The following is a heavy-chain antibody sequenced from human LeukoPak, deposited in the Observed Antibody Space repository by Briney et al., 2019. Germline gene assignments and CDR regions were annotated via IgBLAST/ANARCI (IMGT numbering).Heavy chain of an antibody. V-gene: IGHV1-69*13. D-gene: IGHD5-24*01. J-gene: IGHJ4*02. CDR2: IIPIFGTA. CDR1: GGTFSSYA. CDR3: ARMDGYNRIFDY. Sequence: SVKVSCKASGGTFSSYAISWVRQAPGQGLEWMGGIIPIFGTANYAQKFQGRVTITPDESTSTAYMALSSLRSEDTAVYYCARMDGYNRIFDYWGQGTLVTVSS.